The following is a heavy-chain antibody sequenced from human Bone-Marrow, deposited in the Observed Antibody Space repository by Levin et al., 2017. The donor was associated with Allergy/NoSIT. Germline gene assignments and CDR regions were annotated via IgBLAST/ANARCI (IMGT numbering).Heavy chain of an antibody. D-gene: IGHD3-16*01. Sequence: NPSETLSLTCSVSGGSITSSTYYWAWIRQPPGKGLEWIANIYYSGSTYYNPSLKSRVTISVDTSKNQFSLKLNSVTAADTAIYYCARTLGEYDYPRYFDLWGRGTLVIVSS. CDR2: IYYSGST. CDR1: GGSITSSTYY. V-gene: IGHV4-39*01. J-gene: IGHJ2*01. CDR3: ARTLGEYDYPRYFDL.